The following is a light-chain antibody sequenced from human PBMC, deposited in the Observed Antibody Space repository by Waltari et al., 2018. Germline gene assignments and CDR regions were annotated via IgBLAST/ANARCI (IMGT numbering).Light chain of an antibody. CDR2: GAS. CDR3: QNYHSVPLT. J-gene: IGKJ4*01. Sequence: IQMTQSPSSLSASVGDRVTITCRASQDIYTYVAWYQEKPGKVPKLLIYGASSLQSGVPSRFRGGGSGTVFTLSINSLQPEDVATYYCQNYHSVPLTFGGGTRVDIK. V-gene: IGKV1-27*01. CDR1: QDIYTY.